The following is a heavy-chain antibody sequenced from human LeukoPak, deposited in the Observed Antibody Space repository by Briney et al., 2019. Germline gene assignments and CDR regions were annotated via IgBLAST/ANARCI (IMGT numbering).Heavy chain of an antibody. V-gene: IGHV4-59*01. D-gene: IGHD3-16*02. CDR1: GGSISSYY. J-gene: IGHJ1*01. CDR2: IYYSGST. CDR3: ARADDYVWGSYQDQYFQH. Sequence: SETLSLTCTVSGGSISSYYWSWIRQPPGKGLEWIGYIYYSGSTNYNPSLKSRVTISVDTSKNQFSLKLSSVTAADTAVYYCARADDYVWGSYQDQYFQHWGQGTLVTVCS.